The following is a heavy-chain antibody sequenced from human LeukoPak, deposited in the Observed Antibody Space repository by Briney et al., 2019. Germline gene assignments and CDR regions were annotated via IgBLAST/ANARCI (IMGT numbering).Heavy chain of an antibody. Sequence: SETLSLTCTVSGGSISSRSYSWGWIRQPPGTGLEWIGTIYYDGSTYYNPSLKSRVTISVDTSKNQFSLKLSSVTAADTAVYYCARDYYDSSGYYLRWFDPWGQGTLVTVSS. V-gene: IGHV4-39*07. D-gene: IGHD3-22*01. CDR1: GGSISSRSYS. CDR2: IYYDGST. CDR3: ARDYYDSSGYYLRWFDP. J-gene: IGHJ5*02.